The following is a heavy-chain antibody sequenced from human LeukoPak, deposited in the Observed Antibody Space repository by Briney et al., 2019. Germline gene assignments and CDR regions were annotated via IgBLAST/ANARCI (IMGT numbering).Heavy chain of an antibody. CDR3: ARVPAGKWDFDY. Sequence: PGGSLRLSCAASGFAFSTYSMNWVRQAPGQGLEWVSYTRSDSSIIYCADSVRGRFTISRDNGKNSLYLQMNSLRAEDTAVYFCARVPAGKWDFDYWGQGTLVTVSS. D-gene: IGHD1-26*01. V-gene: IGHV3-48*01. CDR1: GFAFSTYS. CDR2: TRSDSSII. J-gene: IGHJ4*02.